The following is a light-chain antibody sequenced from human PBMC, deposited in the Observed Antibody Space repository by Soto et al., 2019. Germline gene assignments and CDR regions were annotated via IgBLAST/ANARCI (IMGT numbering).Light chain of an antibody. J-gene: IGKJ2*01. CDR3: QQSYSTPPYT. V-gene: IGKV1-39*01. CDR1: QSISTY. Sequence: DIQMTQSPSSLTASVGDRVTITCRASQSISTYLNWYQQRPGKAPKLLIYAASSLQGGVPSRFSGSGSGTDFTPTINSLQPQDFATDYCQQSYSTPPYTFGQGTKLEIQ. CDR2: AAS.